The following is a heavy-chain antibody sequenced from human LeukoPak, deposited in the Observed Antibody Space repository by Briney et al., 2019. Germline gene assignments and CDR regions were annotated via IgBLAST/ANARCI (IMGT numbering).Heavy chain of an antibody. D-gene: IGHD6-13*01. CDR2: ISGSGDST. J-gene: IGHJ4*02. V-gene: IGHV3-23*01. CDR1: GFTFSSYA. CDR3: AKTRPLDSSSWSHGDY. Sequence: PGGSLRLSCAASGFTFSSYAMSWVRQAPGKGLVWVSAISGSGDSTYYGDSVKGRFTISRDNSKDTLYLQMNSLRAEDTAVYYCAKTRPLDSSSWSHGDYWGQGTLVTVSS.